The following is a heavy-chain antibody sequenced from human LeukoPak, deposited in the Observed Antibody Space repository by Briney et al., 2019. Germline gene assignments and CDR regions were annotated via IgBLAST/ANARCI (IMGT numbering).Heavy chain of an antibody. CDR3: ARGYSSSWYLFDY. Sequence: GGSLRLSCAASGFTVSSSYMYWVRQAPGKGLEWVSFFYRGDSTYYAESVRGRFTISRDDSKNTLYLQMNSLRAEDTAVYYCARGYSSSWYLFDYWGQGTLVTVSS. CDR2: FYRGDST. J-gene: IGHJ4*02. CDR1: GFTVSSSY. D-gene: IGHD6-13*01. V-gene: IGHV3-53*01.